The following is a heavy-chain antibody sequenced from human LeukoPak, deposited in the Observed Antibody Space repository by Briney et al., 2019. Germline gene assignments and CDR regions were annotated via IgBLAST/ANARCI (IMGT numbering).Heavy chain of an antibody. V-gene: IGHV4-59*08. CDR2: IHYSGRT. D-gene: IGHD3-16*01. Sequence: SETLSLTCSVSGDSIRRYYWSWIRQPPGKGLECIGYIHYSGRTNYSPSLRRRVTISVDTSKNQFSLKLASMTAADTAFYYCARLSNPYGGFHLDYWGQGTLVTVSS. J-gene: IGHJ4*02. CDR3: ARLSNPYGGFHLDY. CDR1: GDSIRRYY.